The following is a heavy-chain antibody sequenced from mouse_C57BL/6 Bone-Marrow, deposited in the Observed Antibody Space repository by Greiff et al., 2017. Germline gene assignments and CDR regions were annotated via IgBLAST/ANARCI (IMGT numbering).Heavy chain of an antibody. Sequence: QVQLQQPGAELVMPGASVKLSCKASGYTFTSYWMHWVKQRPGQGLEWIGEIDPSDSYTNYNQKFKGKSTLTVDKSSSTAYMQLSSLTSEDSAVYYCARISDSSGYGWFAYWGQGTLVTVSA. CDR3: ARISDSSGYGWFAY. J-gene: IGHJ3*01. CDR1: GYTFTSYW. D-gene: IGHD3-2*02. CDR2: IDPSDSYT. V-gene: IGHV1-69*01.